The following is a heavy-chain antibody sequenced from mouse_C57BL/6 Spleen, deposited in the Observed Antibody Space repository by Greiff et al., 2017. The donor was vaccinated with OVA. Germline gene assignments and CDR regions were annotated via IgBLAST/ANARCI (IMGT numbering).Heavy chain of an antibody. Sequence: EVLLVESGGGLVKPGGSLKLSCAASGFTFSDYGMHWVRQAPEKGLEWVAYISSGSSTIYYADTVKGRFTISRDNAKNTLSLQITSLTSDDAAMYDCARFYYYGSSYYFDYWGQGTSLTVSS. CDR2: ISSGSSTI. D-gene: IGHD1-1*01. CDR3: ARFYYYGSSYYFDY. CDR1: GFTFSDYG. V-gene: IGHV5-17*01. J-gene: IGHJ2*02.